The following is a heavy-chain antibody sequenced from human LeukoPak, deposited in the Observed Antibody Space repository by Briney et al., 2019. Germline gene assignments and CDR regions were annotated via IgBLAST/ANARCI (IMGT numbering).Heavy chain of an antibody. CDR2: IYYSGST. CDR1: GGSISSYY. V-gene: IGHV4-59*01. J-gene: IGHJ4*02. CDR3: ARVTGYMTEDFFDY. Sequence: PSETLSLTCTVSGGSISSYYWSWTRQPPGKGLEWIGYIYYSGSTDYNPSLKSRVTISVDTSRNQFSLRLSSVTAADTAVYYCARVTGYMTEDFFDYWGQGTLVTVSS. D-gene: IGHD6-13*01.